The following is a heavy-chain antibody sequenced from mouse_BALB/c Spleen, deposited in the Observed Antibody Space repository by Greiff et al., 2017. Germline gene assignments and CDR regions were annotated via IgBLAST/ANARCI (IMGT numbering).Heavy chain of an antibody. CDR1: GYSITSDYA. D-gene: IGHD1-1*01. V-gene: IGHV3-2*02. CDR3: AREIYYGSEAY. J-gene: IGHJ3*01. Sequence: DVQLQESGPGLVKPSQSLSLTCTVTGYSITSDYAWNWIRQFPGNKLEWMGYISYSGSTSYNPSLKSRISITRDTSKNQFFLQLNSVTTEDTATYYCAREIYYGSEAYWGQGTLVTVSA. CDR2: ISYSGST.